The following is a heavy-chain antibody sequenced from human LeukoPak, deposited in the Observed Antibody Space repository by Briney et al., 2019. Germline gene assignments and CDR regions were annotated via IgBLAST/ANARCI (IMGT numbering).Heavy chain of an antibody. Sequence: GESLKISCKASGYSFTNYWISWVRQMPGKGLEWMGRIDPSDANTDYSPSLQGHVTISADKSINTAYLQWSSLTASDTAMYYCASLSYYGSGLLDYWGQGTRVTVSS. J-gene: IGHJ4*02. CDR1: GYSFTNYW. CDR3: ASLSYYGSGLLDY. D-gene: IGHD3-10*01. CDR2: IDPSDANT. V-gene: IGHV5-10-1*01.